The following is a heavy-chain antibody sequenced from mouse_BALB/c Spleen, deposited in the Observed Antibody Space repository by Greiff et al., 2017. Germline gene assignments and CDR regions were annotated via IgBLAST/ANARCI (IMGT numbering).Heavy chain of an antibody. CDR1: GFTFSSYA. J-gene: IGHJ3*01. V-gene: IGHV5-9-4*01. Sequence: EVKLVESGGGLVKPGGSLKLSCAASGFTFSSYAMSWVRQSPEKRLEWVAEISSGGSYTYYPDTVTGRFTISRDNAKNTLYLEMSSLRSEDTAMYYCARIYDYDLAWFAYWGQGTLVTVSA. CDR2: ISSGGSYT. CDR3: ARIYDYDLAWFAY. D-gene: IGHD2-4*01.